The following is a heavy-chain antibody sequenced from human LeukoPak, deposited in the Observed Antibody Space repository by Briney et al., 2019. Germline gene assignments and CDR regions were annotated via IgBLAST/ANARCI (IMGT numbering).Heavy chain of an antibody. Sequence: GGSLRLSCAASGFTFDDYGISWVRQAPGKGLEWVSGINWSGDDTGYADSVKGRFTISRDNAKNSLYLQMNSLRAEDTALYYCAREGGIAVADKGLDYWGHGTLVTVSS. CDR3: AREGGIAVADKGLDY. D-gene: IGHD6-19*01. V-gene: IGHV3-20*04. CDR1: GFTFDDYG. CDR2: INWSGDDT. J-gene: IGHJ4*01.